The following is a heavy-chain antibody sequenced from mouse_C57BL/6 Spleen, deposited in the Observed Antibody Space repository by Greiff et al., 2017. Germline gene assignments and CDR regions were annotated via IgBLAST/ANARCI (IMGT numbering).Heavy chain of an antibody. Sequence: QVQLQQSGAELVKPGASVKISCKASGYAFSRYWMNWVKQRPGKGLEWIGQIYPGNGDTNYNGKFKGKATLTADKSSSTAYMQLSSLTSEDSAVYFGARSSSYAMDDWGQGTSVTVSS. J-gene: IGHJ4*01. V-gene: IGHV1-80*01. D-gene: IGHD1-1*01. CDR1: GYAFSRYW. CDR2: IYPGNGDT. CDR3: ARSSSYAMDD.